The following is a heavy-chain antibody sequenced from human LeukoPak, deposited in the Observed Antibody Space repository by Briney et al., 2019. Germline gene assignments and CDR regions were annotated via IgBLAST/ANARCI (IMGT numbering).Heavy chain of an antibody. D-gene: IGHD3-10*01. CDR3: AYGSGSPYYYYGMDV. CDR2: IYPGDSDT. Sequence: GESLKISCKGSGYSFTSYWIGWVRQMPGKGLEWMGIIYPGDSDTRSSPSFQGQVTISADKSISTAYLQWSSLKASDTAMYYCAYGSGSPYYYYGMDVWGQGTTVTVSS. CDR1: GYSFTSYW. J-gene: IGHJ6*02. V-gene: IGHV5-51*01.